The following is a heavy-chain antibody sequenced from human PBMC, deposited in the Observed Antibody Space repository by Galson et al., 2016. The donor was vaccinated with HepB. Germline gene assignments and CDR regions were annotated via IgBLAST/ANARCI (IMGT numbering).Heavy chain of an antibody. CDR2: ITGDGRST. CDR3: VKDYSSSCYSPADF. D-gene: IGHD2-15*01. Sequence: SLRLSCAGSDFIFSDYAMTWVRQAPGKGLEWVSTITGDGRSTYYADSVKGRFTISRDNSMNTVYLEMNSLRAEDTAIYYCVKDYSSSCYSPADFWGRGTLVTVSS. V-gene: IGHV3-23*01. J-gene: IGHJ4*02. CDR1: DFIFSDYA.